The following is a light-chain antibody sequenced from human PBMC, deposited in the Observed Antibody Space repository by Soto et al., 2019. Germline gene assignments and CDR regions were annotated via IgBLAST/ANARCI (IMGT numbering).Light chain of an antibody. CDR3: QQHNNWPLT. V-gene: IGKV3-15*01. CDR1: QSVSSN. J-gene: IGKJ4*01. Sequence: EIMMTQSPATLSVSPGERATLSCRASQSVSSNLAWYQQTPGQAPRLLIYGASTRATGIPARFSGSGSGTEFTLTISSLQSEDFAVYYCQQHNNWPLTFGGGTKVEIK. CDR2: GAS.